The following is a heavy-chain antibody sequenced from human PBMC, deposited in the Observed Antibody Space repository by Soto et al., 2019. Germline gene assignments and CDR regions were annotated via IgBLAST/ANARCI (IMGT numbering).Heavy chain of an antibody. Sequence: GGSLRLSCAASGFTFSTYAMHWVRQAPGKGLEWVAVISYDGSNKYYADSVKGRFTISRDNSKNTLYLRMNSLRAEDTAVYYCARDPTVVVITSGYFDYWGQGTLVTVSS. CDR3: ARDPTVVVITSGYFDY. D-gene: IGHD3-22*01. J-gene: IGHJ4*02. CDR1: GFTFSTYA. V-gene: IGHV3-30-3*01. CDR2: ISYDGSNK.